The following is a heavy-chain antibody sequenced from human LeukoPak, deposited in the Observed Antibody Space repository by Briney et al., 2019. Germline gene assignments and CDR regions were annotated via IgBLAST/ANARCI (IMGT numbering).Heavy chain of an antibody. Sequence: GASVKVSCKASGYTFTGYYMHWVRQAPGQGLEWMGWINPNSGGTNYAQKFQGRVTMTRDTSISTAYMELSRLRSDDTAVYYCARDLASDYYDSSGPGSGYWGQGTLVTVPS. CDR2: INPNSGGT. D-gene: IGHD3-22*01. CDR3: ARDLASDYYDSSGPGSGY. V-gene: IGHV1-2*02. J-gene: IGHJ4*02. CDR1: GYTFTGYY.